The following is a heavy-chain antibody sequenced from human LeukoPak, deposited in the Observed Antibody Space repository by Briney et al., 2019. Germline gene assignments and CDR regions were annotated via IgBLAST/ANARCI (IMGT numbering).Heavy chain of an antibody. CDR3: ARRASGGWYYDY. CDR1: GYTFTAYY. CDR2: INPNSGGA. V-gene: IGHV1-2*02. D-gene: IGHD6-19*01. Sequence: ASVKVSCKASGYTFTAYYMHWVRRAPGQGLEWMGWINPNSGGAHYAQKFQGRVSMTRDTSISTIYMELSRLTSDDTAVYYCARRASGGWYYDYWGQGTPVTVSS. J-gene: IGHJ4*02.